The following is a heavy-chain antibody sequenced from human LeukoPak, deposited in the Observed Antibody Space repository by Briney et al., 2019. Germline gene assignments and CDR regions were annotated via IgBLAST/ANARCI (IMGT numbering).Heavy chain of an antibody. V-gene: IGHV4-59*01. CDR1: GGSISSYY. D-gene: IGHD2-21*01. J-gene: IGHJ3*02. CDR2: IYYSGST. Sequence: SETLSLTCTVSGGSISSYYWSWIRQPPGKGLEWIGYIYYSGSTNYNPSLKSRVTISVDTSKNQFSLKLSSVTAADTAVYYCASPAGGDSVADPFDIWGQGTMVTVSS. CDR3: ASPAGGDSVADPFDI.